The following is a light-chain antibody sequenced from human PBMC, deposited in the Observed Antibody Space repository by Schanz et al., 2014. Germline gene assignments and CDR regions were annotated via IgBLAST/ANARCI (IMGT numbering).Light chain of an antibody. V-gene: IGKV3-20*01. CDR2: GAS. CDR3: QQYGSSPLYT. CDR1: QSISSSY. J-gene: IGKJ2*01. Sequence: EIVLTQSPGTLSLSPGERAILSCRASQSISSSYLAWYQKKPGQAPRLFMYGASTRATGIPDRFSGSGSGTDFTLTISRLEPEDFAVYYCQQYGSSPLYTFGQGTKVEIK.